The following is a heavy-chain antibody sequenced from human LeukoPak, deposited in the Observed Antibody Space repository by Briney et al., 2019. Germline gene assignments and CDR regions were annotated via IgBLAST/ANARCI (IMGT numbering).Heavy chain of an antibody. V-gene: IGHV4-34*01. Sequence: PSETLSLTCAVYGGSFSGYYWSWIRQPPGKGLEWIGYIYYSGSTYYNPSLKSRVTISVDTSKNQFSLKLSSVTAADTAVYYCARGHDYGDYVSETIFDYWGQGTLVTVSS. CDR2: IYYSGST. D-gene: IGHD4-17*01. J-gene: IGHJ4*02. CDR3: ARGHDYGDYVSETIFDY. CDR1: GGSFSGYY.